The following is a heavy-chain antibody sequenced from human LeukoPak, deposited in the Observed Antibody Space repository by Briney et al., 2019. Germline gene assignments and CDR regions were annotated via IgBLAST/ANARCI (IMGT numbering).Heavy chain of an antibody. J-gene: IGHJ5*02. Sequence: GGSLRLSCAASGFTFSSYEMNWVRQAPGKGLEWVSSISSSSSYIYYADSVKGRSTISRDNAKNSLYLQMNSLRAEDTAVYYCARGVSTDYNWFDPWGQGTLVTVSS. CDR3: ARGVSTDYNWFDP. CDR1: GFTFSSYE. V-gene: IGHV3-21*01. CDR2: ISSSSSYI.